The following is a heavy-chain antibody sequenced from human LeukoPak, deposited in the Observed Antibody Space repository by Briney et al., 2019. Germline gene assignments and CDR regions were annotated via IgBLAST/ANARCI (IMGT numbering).Heavy chain of an antibody. D-gene: IGHD2-15*01. CDR1: GGSISSYY. J-gene: IGHJ3*02. CDR3: ATGWRRYAFDI. V-gene: IGHV4-59*01. Sequence: SETLSLTCTVSGGSISSYYWSWIRQPPGKGLEWIGYIYYSGSTNYNPSLKSRVPISVDTSKKQFSLKLSSVTAADTAVYYCATGWRRYAFDIWGQGTMVTVSS. CDR2: IYYSGST.